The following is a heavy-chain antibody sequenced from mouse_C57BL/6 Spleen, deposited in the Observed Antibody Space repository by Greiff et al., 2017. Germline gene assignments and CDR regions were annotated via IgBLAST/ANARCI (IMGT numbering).Heavy chain of an antibody. CDR1: GYTFTSYW. Sequence: VQLQQPGTELVKPGASVKLSCKASGYTFTSYWMHWVKQRPGQGLEWIGNINPSNGGTNYNEKFKSKATLTVDKSSSTAYMQLSSLTSEDSAVYYCAREGIFITKDYAMDYWGQGTSVTVSS. CDR3: AREGIFITKDYAMDY. D-gene: IGHD1-1*01. J-gene: IGHJ4*01. CDR2: INPSNGGT. V-gene: IGHV1-53*01.